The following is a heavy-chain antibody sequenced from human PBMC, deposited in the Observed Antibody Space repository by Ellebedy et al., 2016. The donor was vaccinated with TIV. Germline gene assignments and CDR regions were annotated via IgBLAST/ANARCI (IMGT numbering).Heavy chain of an antibody. CDR2: INPNSGGT. CDR1: GYTFTGYY. Sequence: ASVKVSCXASGYTFTGYYMHWVRQAPGQGLEWMGWINPNSGGTNYAQKFQGRVTMTRDTSISTAYMELSRLRSDDTAVYYCARGGSYFKRETIDYWGQGTLVTVSS. D-gene: IGHD1-26*01. V-gene: IGHV1-2*02. J-gene: IGHJ4*02. CDR3: ARGGSYFKRETIDY.